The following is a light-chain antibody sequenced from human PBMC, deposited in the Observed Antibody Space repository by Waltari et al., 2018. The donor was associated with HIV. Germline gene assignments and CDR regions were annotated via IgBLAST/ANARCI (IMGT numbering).Light chain of an antibody. Sequence: QSALTQPASVSGSPGQSITISCTGSSSDIGGYDFGSWYQQHPGKAPKLIIYDVIERPSGVSNRFSASKSGNTASLTISGLQPEDEADYYCCSFIGRSTLIFGGGTKVTVV. J-gene: IGLJ2*01. CDR3: CSFIGRSTLI. V-gene: IGLV2-23*02. CDR2: DVI. CDR1: SSDIGGYDF.